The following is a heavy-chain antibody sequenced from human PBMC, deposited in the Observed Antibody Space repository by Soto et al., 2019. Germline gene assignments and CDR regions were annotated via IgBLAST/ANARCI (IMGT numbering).Heavy chain of an antibody. V-gene: IGHV1-18*01. J-gene: IGHJ4*02. D-gene: IGHD3-16*02. Sequence: GASVKVSCKASGYTFTSYGISWVRQAPGQGLEWMGWISAYNGNTNYAQKLQGRVTMTTDTSTSTAYMELRSLRSDDTAVYYCARGIAFGGVIVIGFDYWGQGTLVTVSS. CDR2: ISAYNGNT. CDR1: GYTFTSYG. CDR3: ARGIAFGGVIVIGFDY.